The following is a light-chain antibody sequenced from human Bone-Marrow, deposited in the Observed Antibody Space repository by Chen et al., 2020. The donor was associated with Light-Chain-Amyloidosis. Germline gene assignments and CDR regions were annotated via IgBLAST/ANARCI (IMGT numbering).Light chain of an antibody. CDR1: SNKVGYQG. Sequence: QSVLTQPPSVSKGLIQTATLTGTGYSNKVGYQGAAWLQQHQGHPPRLLSYRNNNRPSGISERLSASRSGNTASLTITELQPEDEADYYCSAWDSSVSAWVFGGGTKLTVL. V-gene: IGLV10-54*01. CDR3: SAWDSSVSAWV. J-gene: IGLJ3*02. CDR2: RNN.